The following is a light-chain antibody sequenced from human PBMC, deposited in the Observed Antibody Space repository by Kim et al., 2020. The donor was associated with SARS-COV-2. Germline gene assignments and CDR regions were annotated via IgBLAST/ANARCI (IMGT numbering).Light chain of an antibody. V-gene: IGLV3-21*04. CDR3: QVWDSSSGHVV. Sequence: APGKTARIAGGRNNMGGKAGIWYRWKPGQAPVLVIYNDSDRPSGSPERFAGSNSGNAATLTISRVEAGDEADYFCQVWDSSSGHVVFGGGTQLTVL. CDR2: NDS. J-gene: IGLJ2*01. CDR1: NMGGKA.